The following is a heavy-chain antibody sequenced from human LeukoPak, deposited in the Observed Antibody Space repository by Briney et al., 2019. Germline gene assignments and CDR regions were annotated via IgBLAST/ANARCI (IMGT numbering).Heavy chain of an antibody. CDR2: IIGSGDST. J-gene: IGHJ4*02. D-gene: IGHD3-22*01. CDR1: GFTFSSYG. Sequence: GRCLRLSCAASGFTFSSYGMHWVRQAPGKGLEWVSGIIGSGDSTYYADSVKGRFTISRDNSKNTLYLQMNTLRAEETAVYYCAKGLMYYYDSSGYYYYFDYWGQGTLVTVSS. V-gene: IGHV3-23*01. CDR3: AKGLMYYYDSSGYYYYFDY.